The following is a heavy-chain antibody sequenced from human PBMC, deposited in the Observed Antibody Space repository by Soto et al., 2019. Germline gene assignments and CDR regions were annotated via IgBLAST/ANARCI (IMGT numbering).Heavy chain of an antibody. D-gene: IGHD3-3*01. CDR1: GYSFINYW. J-gene: IGHJ6*02. Sequence: PGESLKISCKGSGYSFINYWIGWVRQMPGKGLEWMGIIYPGDSDTRYSPSFQGQVTISADKSISTAYLQWSSLKVSDTAMYYCARSETTIFGVVGVWGQGTMVTVSS. CDR3: ARSETTIFGVVGV. CDR2: IYPGDSDT. V-gene: IGHV5-51*01.